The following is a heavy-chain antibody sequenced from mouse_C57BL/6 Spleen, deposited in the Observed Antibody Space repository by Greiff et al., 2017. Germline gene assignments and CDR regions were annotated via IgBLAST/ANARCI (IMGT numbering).Heavy chain of an antibody. CDR2: IHPSDSDT. D-gene: IGHD1-1*01. V-gene: IGHV1-74*01. CDR3: AMLYDGSSNAMDY. J-gene: IGHJ4*01. Sequence: QVQLQQPGPELVKPGASVKVSCKASGYTFTSYWMHWVKQRPGQGLEWIGRIHPSDSDTNYNQKFKGKATLTVDNSSSTAYMQLSRLTSEDSAVYYGAMLYDGSSNAMDYWGQGTSGTVSS. CDR1: GYTFTSYW.